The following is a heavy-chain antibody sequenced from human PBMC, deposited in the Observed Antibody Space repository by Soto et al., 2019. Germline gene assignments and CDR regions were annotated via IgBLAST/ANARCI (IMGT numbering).Heavy chain of an antibody. J-gene: IGHJ5*02. CDR1: GGSFSGYY. CDR3: AREGEEWYSGYDGGLDP. Sequence: SETLSLTCAVYGGSFSGYYWSWIRQPPGKGLEWIGEINHSGSTNYNPSLKSRVTISVDTSKNQFSLKLSSVTAADTAVYYCAREGEEWYSGYDGGLDPWGQGTLVTVSS. CDR2: INHSGST. V-gene: IGHV4-34*01. D-gene: IGHD5-12*01.